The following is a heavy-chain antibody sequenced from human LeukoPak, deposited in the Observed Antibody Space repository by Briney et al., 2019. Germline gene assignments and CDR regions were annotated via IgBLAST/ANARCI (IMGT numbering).Heavy chain of an antibody. CDR2: IYTSGST. CDR1: GGSISTFY. V-gene: IGHV4-4*07. D-gene: IGHD3-10*01. Sequence: SETLSLTCTVSGGSISTFYWSWIRQPAGKGLEWIGRIYTSGSTNYNPSLKSRVTISVDTSKNQFSLKLSSVTAADTAVYYCARDQRFGITMVRGIISSAHFDPWGQGTLVTVSS. CDR3: ARDQRFGITMVRGIISSAHFDP. J-gene: IGHJ5*02.